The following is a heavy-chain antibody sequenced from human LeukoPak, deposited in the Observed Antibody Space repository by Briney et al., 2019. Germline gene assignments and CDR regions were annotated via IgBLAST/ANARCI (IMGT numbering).Heavy chain of an antibody. V-gene: IGHV4-38-2*02. CDR3: ARSIVGAQGRN. J-gene: IGHJ4*02. CDR1: DYSISSGYY. Sequence: SETLSLTCIVSDYSISSGYYWGWIRQPPGKGLEWIGSIYHSGSTYYNPSLKSRVTISVDTSKNQFSLKLSSVTAADTAVYYCARSIVGAQGRNWGQGTLVTVSS. D-gene: IGHD1-26*01. CDR2: IYHSGST.